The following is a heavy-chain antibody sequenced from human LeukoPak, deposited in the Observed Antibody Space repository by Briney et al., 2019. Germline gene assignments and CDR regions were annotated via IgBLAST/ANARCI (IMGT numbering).Heavy chain of an antibody. V-gene: IGHV4-59*01. Sequence: SETLSLTCIVSGGSISNYYWSWLRQPPGKGLEWIGYIFYNGSTNYSPSLKSRVTISVDTSKNQFSLKLSSVTAADTAVYYCARAASQVVNFDYWGQGTLVTVSS. J-gene: IGHJ4*02. CDR2: IFYNGST. CDR3: ARAASQVVNFDY. CDR1: GGSISNYY.